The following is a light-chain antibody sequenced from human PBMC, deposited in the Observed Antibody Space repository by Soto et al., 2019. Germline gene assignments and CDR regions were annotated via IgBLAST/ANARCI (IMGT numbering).Light chain of an antibody. CDR2: GAS. J-gene: IGKJ1*01. Sequence: EIVMTQSPATLSVSPGERSTLSCMAIQSVSSNLAWYQQKPGQATRLLVYGASTRATGIPARFSASGSGTEFTLTISSLQSEDFAVYYCQQYNNWPPPWTFGQGTKVDIK. CDR3: QQYNNWPPPWT. CDR1: QSVSSN. V-gene: IGKV3-15*01.